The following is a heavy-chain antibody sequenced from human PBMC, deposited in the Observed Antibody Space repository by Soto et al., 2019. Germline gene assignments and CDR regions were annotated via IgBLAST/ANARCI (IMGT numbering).Heavy chain of an antibody. CDR1: GFTFSSYA. CDR2: ISGSGGST. CDR3: AKDRNFGVVIISVFDY. V-gene: IGHV3-23*01. Sequence: PGGSLRLSCAASGFTFSSYAMSWVRQAPGKGLEWVSAISGSGGSTYYADPVKGRFTISRDNSKNTLYLQMNSLRAEDTAVYYCAKDRNFGVVIISVFDYWGQGTLVTVSS. J-gene: IGHJ4*02. D-gene: IGHD3-3*01.